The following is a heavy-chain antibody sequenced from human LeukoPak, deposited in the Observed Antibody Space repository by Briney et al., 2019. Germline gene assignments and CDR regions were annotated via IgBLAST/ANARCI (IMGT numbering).Heavy chain of an antibody. V-gene: IGHV3-48*03. J-gene: IGHJ4*02. Sequence: GGSLRLSCAASGFTFSTYGMNWVRQAPGKGLEWISFIGSSGETIYYADSVKGRFTISRDNAKNSMSLQMNSLRAEDTAVYYCARKGRIDSWGQGTLVTVSS. D-gene: IGHD3-10*01. CDR3: ARKGRIDS. CDR1: GFTFSTYG. CDR2: IGSSGETI.